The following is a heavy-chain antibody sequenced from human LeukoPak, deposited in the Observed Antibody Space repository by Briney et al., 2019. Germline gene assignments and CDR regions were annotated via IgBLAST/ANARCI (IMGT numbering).Heavy chain of an antibody. CDR2: LSGSGGNT. V-gene: IGHV3-23*01. CDR3: ATEKGDSPDY. Sequence: WVSGLSGSGGNTFYAGSVKGRFTISRDNPKNTLYLQMSSLRAEDTAVYYCATEKGDSPDYWGQGTLVTVSS. D-gene: IGHD3-16*01. J-gene: IGHJ4*02.